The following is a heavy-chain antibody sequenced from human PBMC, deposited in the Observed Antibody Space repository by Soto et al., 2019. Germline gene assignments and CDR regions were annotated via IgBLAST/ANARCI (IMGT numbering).Heavy chain of an antibody. CDR1: GFTFSDYY. CDR3: ARGPNSLTAYYGPHEY. D-gene: IGHD3-9*01. CDR2: IRKKANSYTT. V-gene: IGHV3-72*01. Sequence: EVQLVESGGGLVQPGGSLRLACAASGFTFSDYYMDWVRQAPGKGLEWVGSIRKKANSYTTEYAASVKGRFSISRDDSKKSLYLQMKSLKTEDTAVYYCARGPNSLTAYYGPHEYWGQGTLVTVSS. J-gene: IGHJ4*02.